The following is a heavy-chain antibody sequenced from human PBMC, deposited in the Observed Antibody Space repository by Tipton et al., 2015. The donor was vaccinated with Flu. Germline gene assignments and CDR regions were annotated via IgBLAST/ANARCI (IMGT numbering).Heavy chain of an antibody. CDR2: IYYSGST. CDR1: GGSISSYY. J-gene: IGHJ4*02. Sequence: TLSLTCTVSGGSISSYYWSWIRQPPGKGLEWIGYIYYSGSTNYNPSLKSRVTISVDTSKNQFSLKLSSVTAEDTAVYYCARVDSSGYYPGHWGQGTLVTVSS. D-gene: IGHD3-22*01. V-gene: IGHV4-59*01. CDR3: ARVDSSGYYPGH.